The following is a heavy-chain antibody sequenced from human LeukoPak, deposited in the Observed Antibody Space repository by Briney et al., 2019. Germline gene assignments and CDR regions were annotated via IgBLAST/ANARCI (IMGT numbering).Heavy chain of an antibody. D-gene: IGHD3-3*01. CDR3: ARGGADFWSGSGAYYFDY. CDR1: GGSISSGGYY. Sequence: PSQTLSLTCTVSGGSISSGGYYWSWIRQPPGKGLEWIGYIYHSGSTYYNPSLKSRVTISVDRSKNQFSLKLSSVTAADTAVYYCARGGADFWSGSGAYYFDYWGQGTLVTVSS. CDR2: IYHSGST. J-gene: IGHJ4*02. V-gene: IGHV4-30-2*01.